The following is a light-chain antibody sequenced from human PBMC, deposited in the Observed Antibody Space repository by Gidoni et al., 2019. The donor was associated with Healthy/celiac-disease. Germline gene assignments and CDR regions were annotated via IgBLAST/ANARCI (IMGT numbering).Light chain of an antibody. Sequence: DIQMTQSPSSLSASVGVRVTITCRASQSISSYLNWYQQKPGKAPKLLIYAASSLQSGVPSRFSGSGSGTDFTLTISSLQPEDSATYYCQQSYSTPYTFGQGTKLEIK. CDR2: AAS. CDR1: QSISSY. CDR3: QQSYSTPYT. J-gene: IGKJ2*01. V-gene: IGKV1-39*01.